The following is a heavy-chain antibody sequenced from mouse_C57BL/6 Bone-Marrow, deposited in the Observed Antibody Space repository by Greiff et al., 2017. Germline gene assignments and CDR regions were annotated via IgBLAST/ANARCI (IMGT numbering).Heavy chain of an antibody. CDR2: IDPNSGGT. Sequence: VQLQQPGAELVKPGASVKLSCKASGYTFTSYWMPWVKQRPGPGLEWIGRIDPNSGGTKYNEKFKSKATLTVDKPSSTAYLQLSSLTAEDSAVYLCARKGLGLRHYYAMEYWGQRTSVTVSA. D-gene: IGHD2-4*01. CDR3: ARKGLGLRHYYAMEY. J-gene: IGHJ4*01. V-gene: IGHV1-72*01. CDR1: GYTFTSYW.